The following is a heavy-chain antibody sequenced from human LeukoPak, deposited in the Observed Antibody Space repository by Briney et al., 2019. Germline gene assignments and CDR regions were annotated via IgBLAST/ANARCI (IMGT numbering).Heavy chain of an antibody. CDR2: ISGSGGST. V-gene: IGHV3-23*01. D-gene: IGHD4-17*01. CDR1: GFTFSNYA. Sequence: PGGSLRLSCAASGFTFSNYAMSWVRQAPGKGLEWVSTISGSGGSTYYADSVKGRFTISRDNSKNTLYLQMNSLRAEDTAVYYCAKVVSGGDYGDYGWDYYGWDYYYYMDVWGKGTTVTVSS. CDR3: AKVVSGGDYGDYGWDYYGWDYYYYMDV. J-gene: IGHJ6*03.